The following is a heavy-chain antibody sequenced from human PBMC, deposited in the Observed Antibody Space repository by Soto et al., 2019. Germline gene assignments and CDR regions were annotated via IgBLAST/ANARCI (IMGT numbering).Heavy chain of an antibody. D-gene: IGHD3-22*01. CDR3: ATALYYYDSNGYYRRYFXY. CDR1: GGTFSSYA. Sequence: GASVKVSCKASGGTFSSYAISWVRQAPGQGLEWMGGIIPIFGTANYAQKFQGRVTITADESTSTAYMELSSLRSEDTAVYYCATALYYYDSNGYYRRYFXYWSQGTLVTVSS. V-gene: IGHV1-69*13. CDR2: IIPIFGTA. J-gene: IGHJ4*02.